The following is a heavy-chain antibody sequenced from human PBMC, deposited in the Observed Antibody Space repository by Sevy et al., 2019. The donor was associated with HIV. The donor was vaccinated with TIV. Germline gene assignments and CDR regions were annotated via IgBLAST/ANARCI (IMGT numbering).Heavy chain of an antibody. CDR3: AKEGGSHYDTSGSFDD. V-gene: IGHV3-23*01. J-gene: IGHJ4*02. CDR2: ISGSGSST. D-gene: IGHD3-22*01. Sequence: GGSLRLSCTTSGFTFRIYAMSWVRQAPGKGLEWVSAISGSGSSTYYADSVKGRFTISRDNSKNTPYLQMNSLRAEDTAVFYCAKEGGSHYDTSGSFDDWGQGTRVTVSS. CDR1: GFTFRIYA.